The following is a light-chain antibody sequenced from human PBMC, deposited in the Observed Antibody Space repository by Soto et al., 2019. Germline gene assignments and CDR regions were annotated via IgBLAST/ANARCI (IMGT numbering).Light chain of an antibody. CDR3: QQANSFPFT. CDR1: QGISSW. J-gene: IGKJ4*01. CDR2: AAS. V-gene: IGKV1-12*01. Sequence: DIQMTQSPSSVSASVGDRVTITCRASQGISSWLAWYQQKPGKAPKLLIYAASSLQSGVPSRFIGSGSGTDVTLTISRLQAADFANYFCQQANSFPFTFGGGTKVEIK.